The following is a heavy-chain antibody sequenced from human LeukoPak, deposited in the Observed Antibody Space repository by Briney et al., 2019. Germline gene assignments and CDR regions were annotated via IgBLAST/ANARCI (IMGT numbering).Heavy chain of an antibody. CDR2: ISPDDKTT. D-gene: IGHD1-26*01. CDR1: GFTFSKNW. V-gene: IGHV3-74*01. Sequence: GGSLRLSCAASGFTFSKNWLHWVRQAPGKGLVWVSRISPDDKTTSYADSVKGRFTVSRDDAKKTLYLQMNSLRAEDTAVYYCLTIIETTIDAFDIWGQGAMVTVSS. J-gene: IGHJ3*02. CDR3: LTIIETTIDAFDI.